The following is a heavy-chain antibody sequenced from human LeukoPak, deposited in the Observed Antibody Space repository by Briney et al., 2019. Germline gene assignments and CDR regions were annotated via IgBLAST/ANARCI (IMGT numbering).Heavy chain of an antibody. V-gene: IGHV3-30-3*01. J-gene: IGHJ5*02. CDR3: AKDVRRCNAACT. D-gene: IGHD2-8*01. CDR2: ISYDGSNK. CDR1: GFTFSSYA. Sequence: PGGSLRLSCAASGFTFSSYALHWVRQAPGKGLEWVAVISYDGSNKYYADSVKGRFTISRDNSKNTLSLQMNSLRVEDTAIYYCAKDVRRCNAACTWGQGTLVTVSS.